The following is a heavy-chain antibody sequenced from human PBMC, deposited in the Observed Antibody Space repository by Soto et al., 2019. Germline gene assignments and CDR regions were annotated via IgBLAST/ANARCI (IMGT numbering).Heavy chain of an antibody. CDR3: AKELHDNTGHPMYYFEY. Sequence: ASVKVSCTASGYIFSNYAIHWVRQAPGQRLEWMGWINAGKGDTIYSQKFQDRISINRDTSASTAYMEMGRLRPEDTAMYYCAKELHDNTGHPMYYFEYWGQGTLVTVSS. D-gene: IGHD3-22*01. V-gene: IGHV1-3*01. CDR1: GYIFSNYA. J-gene: IGHJ4*02. CDR2: INAGKGDT.